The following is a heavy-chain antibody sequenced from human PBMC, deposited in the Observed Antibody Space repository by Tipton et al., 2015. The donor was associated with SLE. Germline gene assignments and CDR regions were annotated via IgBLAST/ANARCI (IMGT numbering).Heavy chain of an antibody. CDR3: AREVGVVATGRFDP. CDR2: IFHSGSA. J-gene: IGHJ5*02. V-gene: IGHV4-30-2*01. CDR1: GGPLSSGDYS. Sequence: TLSFTCTVSGGPLSSGDYSWSWVRQPPGKGLEWIGHIFHSGSAYYNPSLKSRVTMSVDRSRNQFSLRLTSMTAADTALYYCAREVGVVATGRFDPWGQGTLVTVSS. D-gene: IGHD1-26*01.